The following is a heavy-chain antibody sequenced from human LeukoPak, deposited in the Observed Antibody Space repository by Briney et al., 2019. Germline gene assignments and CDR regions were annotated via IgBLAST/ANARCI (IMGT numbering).Heavy chain of an antibody. V-gene: IGHV3-9*01. CDR2: ISWNSGSI. CDR3: AKDASSSGSYFDY. CDR1: GFTFDDYA. J-gene: IGHJ4*02. Sequence: GGSLRLSCAASGFTFDDYAMHWVRQAPGKGLEWVSGISWNSGSIGYADSVKGRFTISRDNAKNSLYLQMNSLRAEDTALYYCAKDASSSGSYFDYWGQGTLVIVSS. D-gene: IGHD6-19*01.